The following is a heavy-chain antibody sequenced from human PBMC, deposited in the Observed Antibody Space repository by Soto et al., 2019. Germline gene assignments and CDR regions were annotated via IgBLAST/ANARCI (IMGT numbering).Heavy chain of an antibody. CDR3: AADGSSSWYYYYYGMDV. Sequence: SVKVSCNASGFTFTSSAVQWVRQPRGQRLEWIGWIVVGSGNTNYAQKFQERVTITRDMSTSTAYMELSSLRSEDTAVYYCAADGSSSWYYYYYGMDVWGQVTTVTDSS. J-gene: IGHJ6*02. V-gene: IGHV1-58*01. CDR1: GFTFTSSA. D-gene: IGHD6-13*01. CDR2: IVVGSGNT.